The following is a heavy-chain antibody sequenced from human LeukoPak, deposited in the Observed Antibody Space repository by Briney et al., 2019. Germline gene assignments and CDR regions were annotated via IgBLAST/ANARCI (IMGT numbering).Heavy chain of an antibody. CDR1: GGTFSSYA. CDR2: IIPIFGTA. D-gene: IGHD6-6*01. J-gene: IGHJ4*02. V-gene: IGHV1-69*13. CDR3: ARDLPNSSSSGSLDY. Sequence: SVKVSCKASGGTFSSYAISWVRQAPGQGLEWMGGIIPIFGTANYAQKFQGRVTITADESTSTAYMELSSLRSEDTAVYYCARDLPNSSSSGSLDYWGQGTLVTVSS.